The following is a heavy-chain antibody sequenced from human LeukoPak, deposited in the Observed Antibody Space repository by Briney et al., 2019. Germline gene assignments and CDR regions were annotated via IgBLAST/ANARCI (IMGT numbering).Heavy chain of an antibody. Sequence: RGGSLTLSCAASGFIVSSNYMNWVRHAPGKGLGGLAVLYSGGSAYYADSVTGRFTISRDNSKNTLYLQIYSLRAEDTAIYYCARDSETETGWYYYGMDVWGQGTTVTVSS. J-gene: IGHJ6*02. V-gene: IGHV3-53*01. CDR2: LYSGGSA. CDR3: ARDSETETGWYYYGMDV. CDR1: GFIVSSNY. D-gene: IGHD1-1*01.